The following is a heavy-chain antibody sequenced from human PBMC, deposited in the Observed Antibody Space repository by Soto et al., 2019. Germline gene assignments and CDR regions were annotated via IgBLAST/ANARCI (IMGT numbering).Heavy chain of an antibody. D-gene: IGHD2-2*01. CDR1: GFTFSSYW. V-gene: IGHV3-74*01. J-gene: IGHJ6*03. CDR3: ARRDIVVVPAAIFRYYYMDV. CDR2: INSDGSST. Sequence: EVQLVESGGGLVQPGGSLRLSCAASGFTFSSYWMHWVRQAPGKGLVWVSRINSDGSSTSYADSVKGRFTISRDNAKNTLYLQMNSLRAEDTAVYYCARRDIVVVPAAIFRYYYMDVWGKGTTVTVSS.